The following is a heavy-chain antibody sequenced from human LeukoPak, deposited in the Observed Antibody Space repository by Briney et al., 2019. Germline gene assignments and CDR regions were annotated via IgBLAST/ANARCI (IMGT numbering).Heavy chain of an antibody. D-gene: IGHD2-15*01. V-gene: IGHV4-34*01. Sequence: SETLSLTCAVYGGSFSGYYWSWIRQPPGKGLEWIGEINHSGSTNYNPSLKSRVTISVDTSKNQFSLKLSSVTAAGTAVYYCARTPLRGSYYFDYWGQGTLVTVSS. CDR2: INHSGST. CDR1: GGSFSGYY. J-gene: IGHJ4*02. CDR3: ARTPLRGSYYFDY.